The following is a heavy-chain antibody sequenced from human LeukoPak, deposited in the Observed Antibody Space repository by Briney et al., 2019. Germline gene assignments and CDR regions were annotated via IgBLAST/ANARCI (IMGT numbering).Heavy chain of an antibody. CDR2: ISAYNGNT. V-gene: IGHV1-18*01. CDR3: ARDRAPFYDFWSGCDY. Sequence: GASVKVSCKASGYTFTIYGISWVRQAPGQGLEWMGWISAYNGNTNYAQKLQGRVTMTTDTSTSTAYMELRSLRSDDTAVYYCARDRAPFYDFWSGCDYWGQGTLVTVSS. CDR1: GYTFTIYG. D-gene: IGHD3-3*01. J-gene: IGHJ4*02.